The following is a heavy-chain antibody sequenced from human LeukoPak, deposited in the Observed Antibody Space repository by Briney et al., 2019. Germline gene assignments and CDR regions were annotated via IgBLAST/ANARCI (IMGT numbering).Heavy chain of an antibody. CDR1: GGSISSYY. CDR2: IYYSGST. D-gene: IGHD2-2*01. V-gene: IGHV4-59*06. J-gene: IGHJ4*02. CDR3: ARGDPGYCSSTSCYALYYFDY. Sequence: SETLSLTCTVSGGSISSYYWSWIRQHPGKGLEWIGYIYYSGSTYYNPSLKSRVTISVDTSKNQFPLKLSSVTAADTAVYYCARGDPGYCSSTSCYALYYFDYWGQGTLVTVSS.